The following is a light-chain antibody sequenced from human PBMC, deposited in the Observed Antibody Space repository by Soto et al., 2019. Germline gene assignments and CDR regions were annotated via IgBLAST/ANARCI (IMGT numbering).Light chain of an antibody. CDR3: QHYNHWPSYT. V-gene: IGKV3-15*01. CDR2: GAT. CDR1: QNVGNS. J-gene: IGKJ2*01. Sequence: EIVMTQSPATLSVSPGERATLSCRASQNVGNSLAWYQQKPGQAPRLLIYGATTRATGIPARFSGSGSGTDFTLTISRLQYDDCSVYYCQHYNHWPSYTFGHGTNVEIK.